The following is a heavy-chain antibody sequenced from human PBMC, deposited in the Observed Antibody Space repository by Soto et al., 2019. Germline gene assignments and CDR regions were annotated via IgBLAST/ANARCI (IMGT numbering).Heavy chain of an antibody. CDR1: GGSISSSSYY. CDR3: ARHVWGFNSSSWYSEDYYYYGMDV. V-gene: IGHV4-39*01. D-gene: IGHD6-13*01. Sequence: SETLSLTCTVSGGSISSSSYYWGWIRQPPGKGLEWIGSIYYSGSTYYNPSLKSRVTISVDTSKNQFSLKLSSVTAADTAVYYCARHVWGFNSSSWYSEDYYYYGMDVWGQGTTVTVSS. J-gene: IGHJ6*02. CDR2: IYYSGST.